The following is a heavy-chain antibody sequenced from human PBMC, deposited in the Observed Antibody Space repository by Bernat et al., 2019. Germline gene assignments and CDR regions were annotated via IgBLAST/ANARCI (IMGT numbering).Heavy chain of an antibody. CDR2: IKQDGSEK. CDR1: GFTFSSYW. D-gene: IGHD3-3*01. Sequence: EVHLVESGGGLVQPGGSLRLSCAASGFTFSSYWMNWVRQAPGKGREWVANIKQDGSEKYYVDSVQGRFTISRDNDKNSLYLQMNSLRAEDTAVYYCARESEYSDFWSGYYGWGQGTLVTVSS. V-gene: IGHV3-7*03. J-gene: IGHJ4*02. CDR3: ARESEYSDFWSGYYG.